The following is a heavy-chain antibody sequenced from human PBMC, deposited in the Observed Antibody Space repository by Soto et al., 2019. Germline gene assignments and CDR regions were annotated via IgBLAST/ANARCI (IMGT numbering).Heavy chain of an antibody. CDR2: INHSGRT. V-gene: IGHV4-34*01. D-gene: IGHD1-1*01. J-gene: IGHJ4*02. CDR1: GGSFRDYY. CDR3: ARGQGTTEVNDGPGY. Sequence: PSETLSLTCAVYGGSFRDYYWSGIRQTPDKGLEWIGEINHSGRTNYNPSLKSRVTVSVDTSKNQFSLKVTSVTAADTAIYHCARGQGTTEVNDGPGYWGQGTMVTVSS.